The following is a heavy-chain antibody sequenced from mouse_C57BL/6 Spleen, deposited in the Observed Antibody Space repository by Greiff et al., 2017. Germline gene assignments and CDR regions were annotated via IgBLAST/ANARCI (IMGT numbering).Heavy chain of an antibody. J-gene: IGHJ4*01. V-gene: IGHV1-15*01. CDR2: IDPETGGT. Sequence: QVQLQQSGAELVRPGASVTLSCKASGYTFTDYEMHWVKQTPVHGLEWIGAIDPETGGTAYNQKFKGKAILTADKSSSTAYMELRSLTSEDSAVYYCTRVNYYGSRGAMDYWGQGTSVTVSS. CDR3: TRVNYYGSRGAMDY. CDR1: GYTFTDYE. D-gene: IGHD1-1*01.